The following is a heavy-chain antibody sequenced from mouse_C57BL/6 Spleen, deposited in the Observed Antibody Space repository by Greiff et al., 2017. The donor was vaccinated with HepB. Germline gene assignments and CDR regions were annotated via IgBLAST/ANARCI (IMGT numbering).Heavy chain of an antibody. CDR2: IGPNSGGT. J-gene: IGHJ4*01. CDR3: ARQGIYYDYVYAMDY. V-gene: IGHV1-72*01. D-gene: IGHD2-4*01. Sequence: QVQLQQPGAELVKPGASVKLSCKASGYTFTSYWMHWVKQRPGRGLEWIGRIGPNSGGTKYNEKFKSKATLTVDKPSSTAYMQLSSLTSEDSAVYYCARQGIYYDYVYAMDYWGQGTSVTVSS. CDR1: GYTFTSYW.